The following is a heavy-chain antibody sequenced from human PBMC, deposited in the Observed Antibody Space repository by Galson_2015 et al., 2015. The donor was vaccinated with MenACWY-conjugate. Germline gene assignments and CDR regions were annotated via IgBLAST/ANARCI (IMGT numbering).Heavy chain of an antibody. V-gene: IGHV1-18*01. CDR1: GYTFTSYG. J-gene: IGHJ4*02. CDR3: ARDYFATTHPMSDY. D-gene: IGHD1-1*01. Sequence: SVKVSCKASGYTFTSYGISWVRQAPGQGLEWIGWISAYNGNTNYAQKLQGRVTMTTDTSTSTAYMELRSLRSDDTAVYYCARDYFATTHPMSDYWGQGTLVTVSS. CDR2: ISAYNGNT.